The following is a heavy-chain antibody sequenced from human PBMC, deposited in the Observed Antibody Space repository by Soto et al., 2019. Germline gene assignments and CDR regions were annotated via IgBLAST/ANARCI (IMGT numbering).Heavy chain of an antibody. CDR3: AHRPFGVGTVNAFDI. V-gene: IGHV2-5*02. Sequence: QITLKASGPTLVKPTQTLTLTCTFSGFSLSTSGVGVGWIRQPPGKALEWLALIYWDDDKRYSPSLKSRLTITTDTSKNQVVLTMNNMDPVDTATYYCAHRPFGVGTVNAFDIWGQGTMVTVSS. J-gene: IGHJ3*02. D-gene: IGHD3-3*01. CDR1: GFSLSTSGVG. CDR2: IYWDDDK.